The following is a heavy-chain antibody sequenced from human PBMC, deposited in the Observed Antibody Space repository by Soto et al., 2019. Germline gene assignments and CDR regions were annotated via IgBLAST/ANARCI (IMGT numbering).Heavy chain of an antibody. D-gene: IGHD3-10*01. J-gene: IGHJ6*02. CDR3: SRERGEISHYYYGRNG. CDR2: IYYSGST. CDR1: GGSISSYF. Sequence: SETLSLTCTVSGGSISSYFWSWIRQPSGKGLEWVGYIYYSGSTNYNPSLKSRATISVDTSKNQFSLKLSSVTAADPAVYYCSRERGEISHYYYGRNGMRRVTTGTVAS. V-gene: IGHV4-59*01.